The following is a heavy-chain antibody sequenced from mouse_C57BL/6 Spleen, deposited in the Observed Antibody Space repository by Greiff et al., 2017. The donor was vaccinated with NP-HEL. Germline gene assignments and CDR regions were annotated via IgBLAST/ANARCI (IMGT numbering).Heavy chain of an antibody. V-gene: IGHV1-82*01. CDR2: IYPGDGDT. J-gene: IGHJ2*01. CDR3: ARTGSSWEYFDD. Sequence: QVQLQQSGPELVKPGASVKISCKASGYAFSSSWMNWVKQRPGKGLEWIGRIYPGDGDTNYNGKFKGKATLTADKSSSTAYMQLSSLTSEDSAVYFCARTGSSWEYFDDWGKGTTLTVSS. D-gene: IGHD1-1*01. CDR1: GYAFSSSW.